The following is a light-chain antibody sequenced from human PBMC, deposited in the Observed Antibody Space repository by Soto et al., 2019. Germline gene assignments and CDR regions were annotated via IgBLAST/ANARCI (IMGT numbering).Light chain of an antibody. Sequence: DIQMTQAPSSLSASVGDRVTITCRASQGISTYLNWYQQKPGKTPKLLIYAASNLQSGVPSRFSVHGSGPDFPLTITSLQREDFATYYCQQSYSNLVTFGGGTKVEI. CDR1: QGISTY. CDR2: AAS. V-gene: IGKV1-39*01. CDR3: QQSYSNLVT. J-gene: IGKJ4*01.